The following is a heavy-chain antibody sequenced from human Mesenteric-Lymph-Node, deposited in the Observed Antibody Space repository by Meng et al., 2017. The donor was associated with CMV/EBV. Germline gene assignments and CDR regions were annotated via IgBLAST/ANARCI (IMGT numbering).Heavy chain of an antibody. D-gene: IGHD2-2*02. CDR3: AKDFPDCSSTSCYIED. CDR1: GYTFTSYY. CDR2: INPSGGST. J-gene: IGHJ4*02. Sequence: ASVKVSCKASGYTFTSYYMHWVRQAPGQGLEWMGIINPSGGSTSYAQKFQGRVTMTRDTSTSTVYMELSSLRTEDTALYYCAKDFPDCSSTSCYIEDWGQGTLVTVSS. V-gene: IGHV1-46*01.